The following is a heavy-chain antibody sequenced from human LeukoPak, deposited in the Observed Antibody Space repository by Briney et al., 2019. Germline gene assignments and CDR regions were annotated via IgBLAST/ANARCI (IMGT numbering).Heavy chain of an antibody. CDR3: ARRDDSSGYHKIFDY. CDR2: IYYSGST. J-gene: IGHJ4*02. V-gene: IGHV4-59*01. Sequence: SETLSLTCTVSGGSISSYYWSWIRQPPGKGLEWIGYIYYSGSTNYNPSHKSRVTISVDTSKNQFSLKLSSVTAADTAVYYCARRDDSSGYHKIFDYWGQGTLVTVSS. CDR1: GGSISSYY. D-gene: IGHD3-22*01.